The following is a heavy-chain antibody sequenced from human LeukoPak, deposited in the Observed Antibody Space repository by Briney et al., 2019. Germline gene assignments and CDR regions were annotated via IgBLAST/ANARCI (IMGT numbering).Heavy chain of an antibody. Sequence: GSLRLSCAASGFTFSDTWMHWVRQAPGEGLEWIGNIHYSGSTYYNASLNSRITMSIDTSKNRFSLRLSSVTAADTAVFFCARLPERSDLLPSYANSFDWWGQGTLVTVSS. CDR2: IHYSGST. D-gene: IGHD3-9*01. J-gene: IGHJ4*02. CDR1: GFTFSDTW. CDR3: ARLPERSDLLPSYANSFDW. V-gene: IGHV4-55*01.